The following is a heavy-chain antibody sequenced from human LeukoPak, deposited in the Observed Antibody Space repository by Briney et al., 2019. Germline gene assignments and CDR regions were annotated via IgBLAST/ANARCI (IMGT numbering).Heavy chain of an antibody. CDR3: PRGKVSIDFGPAWSAP. D-gene: IGHD3/OR15-3a*01. Sequence: PSETLSLTCTVSGGSISSYYWSWIRQPAGKGLEWIGRIYTSGSTNYNPSLKSRVTISVDKSKNQFSLKLTSVTAAATAVYYCPRGKVSIDFGPAWSAPWGRGSLVTVSS. J-gene: IGHJ5*02. CDR2: IYTSGST. CDR1: GGSISSYY. V-gene: IGHV4-4*07.